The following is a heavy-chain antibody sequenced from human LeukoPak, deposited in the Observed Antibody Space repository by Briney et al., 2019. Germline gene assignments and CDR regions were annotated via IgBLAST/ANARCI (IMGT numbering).Heavy chain of an antibody. CDR1: GFTFSNYW. CDR3: ARQSSSTWYSAPEDFDY. Sequence: GGSLRLSCVASGFTFSNYWMSWVRQAPGKGLEWVASINQDGSEKYYVDSVKGRFTISRDNAKNSLYLQMNSLRAGDTGVYYCARQSSSTWYSAPEDFDYWGQGTLVTVSS. V-gene: IGHV3-7*01. D-gene: IGHD6-13*01. J-gene: IGHJ4*02. CDR2: INQDGSEK.